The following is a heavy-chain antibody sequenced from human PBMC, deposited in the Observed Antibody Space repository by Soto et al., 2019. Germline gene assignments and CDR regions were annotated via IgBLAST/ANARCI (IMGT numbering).Heavy chain of an antibody. V-gene: IGHV3-53*01. CDR2: IYSGGSR. Sequence: HPVGSLRLSGAASGFTFDDYAMHWVGQAPGKGLEWVSVIYSGGSRQYADSVRGRFTISRDNSKNTLYLQMNDLRAEDTAVYYCARDRGDSERGMGVWGPGTTVTVSS. J-gene: IGHJ6*02. CDR1: GFTFDDYA. D-gene: IGHD1-1*01. CDR3: ARDRGDSERGMGV.